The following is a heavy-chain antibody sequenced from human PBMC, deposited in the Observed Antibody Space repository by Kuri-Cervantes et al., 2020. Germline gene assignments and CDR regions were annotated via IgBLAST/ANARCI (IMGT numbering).Heavy chain of an antibody. Sequence: ASVKVSCKASGYTFTTYGISWVRQAPGQGLEWMALINPHNGDTKFAQKVQGRVTLSADTSTNTAYMELRSLRPDDTAVYYCASERSPVDYGDYDDTNYYYYYMDVWGKGTTVTVSS. CDR3: ASERSPVDYGDYDDTNYYYYYMDV. V-gene: IGHV1-18*01. CDR2: INPHNGDT. D-gene: IGHD4-17*01. CDR1: GYTFTTYG. J-gene: IGHJ6*03.